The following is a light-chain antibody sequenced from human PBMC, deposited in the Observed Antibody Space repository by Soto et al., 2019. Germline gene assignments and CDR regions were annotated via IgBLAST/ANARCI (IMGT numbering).Light chain of an antibody. V-gene: IGKV3-15*01. CDR2: DAS. CDR3: QQYNNWPPIT. CDR1: QSVNSN. Sequence: DIVMTQSPAPLSVSPGERHTLSCRASQSVNSNLAWYQQKPGQAPRLLIYDASTRATGIPARFSGSGSGTEFTLTISSLQSEDFAVYFCQQYNNWPPITFGQGTRLEIK. J-gene: IGKJ5*01.